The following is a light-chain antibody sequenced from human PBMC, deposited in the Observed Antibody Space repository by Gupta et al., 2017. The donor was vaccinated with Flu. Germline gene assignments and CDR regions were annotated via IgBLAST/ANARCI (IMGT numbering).Light chain of an antibody. J-gene: IGKJ2*01. CDR3: QQENSTPFT. CDR1: QSVLYSSNNKNY. CDR2: WAS. V-gene: IGKV4-1*01. Sequence: DIVMTQSRDSLAVSLGDRATINCESSQSVLYSSNNKNYLAWYQQKPGQPPKLLIYWASTRESGIPDRFSGSGSGTDFTLTISSLQAEDVAVYYCQQENSTPFTFGQGTKLEVK.